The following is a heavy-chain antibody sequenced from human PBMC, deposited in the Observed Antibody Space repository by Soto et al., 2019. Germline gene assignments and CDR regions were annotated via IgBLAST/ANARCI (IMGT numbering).Heavy chain of an antibody. CDR3: ARGQEGVVATH. CDR1: GGSLSGYY. CDR2: IKDGGRT. V-gene: IGHV4-34*01. Sequence: ETLSLTCAVNGGSLSGYYWSWIRQPPGKGLEWIGEIKDGGRTNYSPSLKSRATISSDTSNNQFSLRLYSVTAADTGVYYCARGQEGVVATHWDQGTLVTVSS. D-gene: IGHD5-12*01. J-gene: IGHJ4*02.